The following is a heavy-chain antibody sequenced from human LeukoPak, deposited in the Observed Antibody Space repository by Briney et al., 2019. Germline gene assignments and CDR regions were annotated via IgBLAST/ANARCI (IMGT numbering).Heavy chain of an antibody. CDR1: GFTFSSYA. CDR3: AKSNGSSWHPLDY. V-gene: IGHV3-30*04. CDR2: ISYDGSNK. D-gene: IGHD6-13*01. Sequence: GGSLRLSCAASGFTFSSYAMHWVRQAPGKGLEWVAVISYDGSNKYYADSVKGRFTISRDNSKNTLYLQMNSLRAEDTAVYYCAKSNGSSWHPLDYGGQGTLVTVSP. J-gene: IGHJ4*02.